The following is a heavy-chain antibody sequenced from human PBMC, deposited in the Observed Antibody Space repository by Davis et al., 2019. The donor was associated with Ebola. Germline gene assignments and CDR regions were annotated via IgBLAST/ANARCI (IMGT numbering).Heavy chain of an antibody. CDR2: INAGNGNT. V-gene: IGHV1-3*01. CDR1: GYTFTSYA. Sequence: AASVKVSCKASGYTFTSYAMHWVRQAPGQRLEWMGWINAGNGNTKYSQKFQGRVTITRDTSASTAYMELNSLRAEDTAVYYCARVGVFGAAGRWGQGTLVTVSS. CDR3: ARVGVFGAAGR. J-gene: IGHJ4*02. D-gene: IGHD6-13*01.